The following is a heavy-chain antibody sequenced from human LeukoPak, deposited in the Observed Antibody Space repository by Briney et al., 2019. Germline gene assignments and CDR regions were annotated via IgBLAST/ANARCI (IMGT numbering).Heavy chain of an antibody. V-gene: IGHV1-24*01. J-gene: IGHJ4*02. CDR1: GYTLSELS. D-gene: IGHD6-13*01. Sequence: ASVRVSCKVSGYTLSELSMHWVRQAPGKGLEWMVGFDPEDSETVYAQKFQGRVAMTEDTSTDTAYVELSSLRSEDTAVYYCATHMTGILAAAGTYDFWGQGALVTVSS. CDR2: FDPEDSET. CDR3: ATHMTGILAAAGTYDF.